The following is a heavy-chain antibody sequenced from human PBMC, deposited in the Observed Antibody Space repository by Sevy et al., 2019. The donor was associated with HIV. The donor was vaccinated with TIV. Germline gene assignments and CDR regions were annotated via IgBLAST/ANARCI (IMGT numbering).Heavy chain of an antibody. Sequence: GGSLRLSCAASGFTFSSYSMNWVRQAPGKGLEWVSSISSSSSYIYYAVSVKGRFTISRDNAKNSLYLQMNSLRAEDTAVYYCARGSPFASTYDYVWGSYIYGMDVWGQGTTVTVSS. D-gene: IGHD3-16*01. J-gene: IGHJ6*02. CDR1: GFTFSSYS. V-gene: IGHV3-21*01. CDR3: ARGSPFASTYDYVWGSYIYGMDV. CDR2: ISSSSSYI.